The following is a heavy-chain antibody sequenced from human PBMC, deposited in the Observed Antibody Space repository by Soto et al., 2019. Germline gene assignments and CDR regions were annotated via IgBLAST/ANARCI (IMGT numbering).Heavy chain of an antibody. J-gene: IGHJ4*02. Sequence: QMQLVESGGGVVQPGTSLKLSCAASGFTFSDYNMHWVRQAPGKGLEWVALISSDGSNKYYADSVKGRFTISRDNSKNMLYLQMSSLRAEDTAVYYCAKDKGYTYGHAFDYWGQGTLVTVSS. D-gene: IGHD5-18*01. CDR2: ISSDGSNK. V-gene: IGHV3-30*18. CDR1: GFTFSDYN. CDR3: AKDKGYTYGHAFDY.